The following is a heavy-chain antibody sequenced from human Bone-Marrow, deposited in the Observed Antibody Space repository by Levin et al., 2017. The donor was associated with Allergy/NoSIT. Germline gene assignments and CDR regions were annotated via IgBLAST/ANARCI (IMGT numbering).Heavy chain of an antibody. D-gene: IGHD2-8*02. V-gene: IGHV4-31*03. CDR1: GDSISSGHYY. CDR2: SYYSGTA. J-gene: IGHJ5*01. Sequence: KPSETLSLTCTVSGDSISSGHYYWSWIRQPPGKGLEWIGHSYYSGTAYYNPSLKSRLTISVDTSQNQFSLNLSSVTAADTAVYYCARGRNAGGRGWFDSWGQGTRVTVSS. CDR3: ARGRNAGGRGWFDS.